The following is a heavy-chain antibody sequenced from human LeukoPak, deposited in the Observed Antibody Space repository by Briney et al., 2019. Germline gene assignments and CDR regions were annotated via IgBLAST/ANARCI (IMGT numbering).Heavy chain of an antibody. V-gene: IGHV7-4-1*02. CDR2: IDTNTGNP. J-gene: IGHJ1*01. CDR1: GYTFTNYA. Sequence: ASVKVSCKASGYTFTNYAMNWVRQAPGQGLEWMGWIDTNTGNPTYAQGFTGRFVFSLDTSVSTAYLQINSLTADDTAVYYCARGHARRDSRNEFWGQGTLVTVSS. CDR3: ARGHARRDSRNEF. D-gene: IGHD6-13*01.